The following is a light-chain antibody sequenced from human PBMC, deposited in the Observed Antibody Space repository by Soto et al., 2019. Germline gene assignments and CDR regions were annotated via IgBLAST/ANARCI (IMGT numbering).Light chain of an antibody. CDR2: DVN. V-gene: IGLV2-14*03. CDR1: SSDVGAYNY. Sequence: QSALTQPAAVSGSPGQSITISCTGSSSDVGAYNYVSWYQQHPGKAPKLVIYDVNLRPSGVSNRFSGSKSGNTASLTISGLQAEDEADYYCSSYSTSTPYVFGTGTKVTVL. J-gene: IGLJ1*01. CDR3: SSYSTSTPYV.